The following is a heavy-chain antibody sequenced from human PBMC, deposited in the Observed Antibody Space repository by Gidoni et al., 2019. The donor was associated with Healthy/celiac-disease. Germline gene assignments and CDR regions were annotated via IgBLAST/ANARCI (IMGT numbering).Heavy chain of an antibody. CDR1: GFPLIDYY. D-gene: IGHD2-2*01. V-gene: IGHV3-11*06. CDR3: VRESCSSTNCYSENDY. CDR2: SSSGSSYT. J-gene: IGHJ4*02. Sequence: QGQLVESGGGLVKPGGSLILSCAASGFPLIDYYMSWILQAPGKGLEWVSYSSSGSSYTNYADSVKGRFTISRDNAKNSLYLQMNSLRAEDTAVYYCVRESCSSTNCYSENDYWGQGTLVTVSS.